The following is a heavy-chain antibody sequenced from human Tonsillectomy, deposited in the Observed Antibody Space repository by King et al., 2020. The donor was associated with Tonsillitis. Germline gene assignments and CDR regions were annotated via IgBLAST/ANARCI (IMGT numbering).Heavy chain of an antibody. D-gene: IGHD5-18*01. Sequence: VQLVESGAEVKKPGASVKVSCKASGYTFTSYAINWVRQAPGQGLEWMGWISAYTGNTNYAQKRRGRVTMTTDTSTSTAYMELRSLRSDDTAVYYCAREGRYSYDYDYWGQGTLVTVSS. V-gene: IGHV1-18*04. CDR1: GYTFTSYA. CDR2: ISAYTGNT. CDR3: AREGRYSYDYDY. J-gene: IGHJ4*02.